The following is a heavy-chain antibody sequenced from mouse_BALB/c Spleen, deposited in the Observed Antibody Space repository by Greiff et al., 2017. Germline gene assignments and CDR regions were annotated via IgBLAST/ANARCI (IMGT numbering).Heavy chain of an antibody. J-gene: IGHJ4*01. CDR1: GYSITSGYY. CDR2: ISYDGSN. V-gene: IGHV3-6*02. CDR3: AREGKRFYYAMDY. Sequence: EVQLQESGPGLVKPSQSLSLSCSATGYSITSGYYWYWIRQFPGNQLEWMGYISYDGSNNYNPSLKNRISITRDTSKNQFFLKLNSVTTEDTATYYCAREGKRFYYAMDYWGQGTSVTVSS.